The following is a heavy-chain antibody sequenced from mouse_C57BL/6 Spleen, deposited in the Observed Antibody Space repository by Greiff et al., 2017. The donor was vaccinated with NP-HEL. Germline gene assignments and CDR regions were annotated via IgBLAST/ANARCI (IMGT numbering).Heavy chain of an antibody. D-gene: IGHD4-1*01. Sequence: QVQLKQPGAELVRPGSSVKLSCKASGYTFTSYWMDWVKQRPGQGLEWIGNIYPSDSETHYNQKFKDKATVTVDKSSSTAYMQLSSLTSEDSAVYYCATGLGAGYFDVWGTGTTVTVSS. CDR1: GYTFTSYW. CDR3: ATGLGAGYFDV. J-gene: IGHJ1*03. V-gene: IGHV1-61*01. CDR2: IYPSDSET.